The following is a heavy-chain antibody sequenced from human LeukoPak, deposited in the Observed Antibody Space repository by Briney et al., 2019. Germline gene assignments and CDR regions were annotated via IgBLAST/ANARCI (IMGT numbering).Heavy chain of an antibody. CDR2: IFSADGI. D-gene: IGHD4-17*01. V-gene: IGHV3-53*01. CDR1: GFSVREYF. Sequence: RGSLRLSCAASGFSVREYFMAWVRQAPGKGLQWVSHIFSADGIEYADSVKGRFTVSRDTATNTVYLQMNSLRVEDTAIYFCARGRSKTTVFEDWGLGTLVTVSS. CDR3: ARGRSKTTVFED. J-gene: IGHJ4*02.